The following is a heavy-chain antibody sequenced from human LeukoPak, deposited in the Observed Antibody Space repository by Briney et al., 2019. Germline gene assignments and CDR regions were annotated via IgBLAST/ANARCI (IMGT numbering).Heavy chain of an antibody. CDR2: IYTSGST. CDR3: ARSPDTAMVTRFDY. V-gene: IGHV4-4*07. D-gene: IGHD5-18*01. J-gene: IGHJ4*02. Sequence: SETLSLTCTVSGGSISSYYWSWLRQPAGKGLGWIGRIYTSGSTNYNPSLKSRVTMSVDTSKNQFSLKLSSVTAADTAVYYCARSPDTAMVTRFDYWGQGTLVTVSS. CDR1: GGSISSYY.